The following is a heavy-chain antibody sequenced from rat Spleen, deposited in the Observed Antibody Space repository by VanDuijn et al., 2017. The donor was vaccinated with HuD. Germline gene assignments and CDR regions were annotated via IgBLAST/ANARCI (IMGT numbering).Heavy chain of an antibody. CDR2: IWGNGNA. CDR1: GFSLSNYG. CDR3: TXXFRWFAX. J-gene: IGHJ3*01. V-gene: IGHV2-13*01. Sequence: QVQLKESGPGLVQPSQTLSLTCTVSGFSLSNYGLIWVRQHPGKGLEWMGVIWGNGNANYNSPLKSRLSISRDTSKSQVFLKMXSXQTXXXAXXFCTXXFRWFAXWGQGTLVTVSS.